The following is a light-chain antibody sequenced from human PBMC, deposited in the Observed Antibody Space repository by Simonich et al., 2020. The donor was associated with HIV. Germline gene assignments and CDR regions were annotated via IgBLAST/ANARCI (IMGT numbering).Light chain of an antibody. V-gene: IGKV1-8*01. CDR3: QQYYSYPRT. CDR1: QGISSY. CDR2: AAS. Sequence: AIRMTQSPSSLSASIGDRVTITCRARQGISSYVAWYQQEAGKAPKLLIYAASTLQSGVPSRFSGRGSGTDFTLTISCLQSEDFATYYCQQYYSYPRTFGQGTKVEIK. J-gene: IGKJ1*01.